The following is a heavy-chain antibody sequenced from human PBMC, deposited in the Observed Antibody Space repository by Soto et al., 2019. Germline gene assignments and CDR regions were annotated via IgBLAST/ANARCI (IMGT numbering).Heavy chain of an antibody. CDR1: GGTFSSYA. Sequence: SVKVSCQASGGTFSSYAISWVRQAPGQGLEWMGGIIPIFGTANYAQKFQGRVTITADESTSTAYMELRSLRSDDTAVYYCARGLYNPSDYWGQGTLVTVSS. V-gene: IGHV1-69*13. D-gene: IGHD1-20*01. J-gene: IGHJ4*02. CDR2: IIPIFGTA. CDR3: ARGLYNPSDY.